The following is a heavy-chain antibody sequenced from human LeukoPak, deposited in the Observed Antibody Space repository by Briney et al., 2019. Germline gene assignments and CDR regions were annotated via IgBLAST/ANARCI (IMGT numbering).Heavy chain of an antibody. CDR1: GYSFTTYW. CDR2: IFPGDPDT. D-gene: IGHD6-19*01. J-gene: IGHJ3*01. CDR3: ARSKMAGTGRAFDF. V-gene: IGHV5-51*01. Sequence: GESLKISCKGSGYSFTTYWIGWVRQMSGKGLEWMGIIFPGDPDTRYSPSFRGQVTISVDQSIGTAYLQWSSLKASDTAMYYCARSKMAGTGRAFDFWGQGTMVTVSS.